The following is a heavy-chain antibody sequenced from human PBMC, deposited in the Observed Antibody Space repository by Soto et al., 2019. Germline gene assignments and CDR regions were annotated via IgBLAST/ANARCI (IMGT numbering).Heavy chain of an antibody. CDR1: GGTFSSYA. CDR2: IIPIFGTA. J-gene: IGHJ6*02. V-gene: IGHV1-69*12. Sequence: QVQLVQSGAEVKKPGSSVKVSCKASGGTFSSYAISWVRQAPGQGLEWMGGIIPIFGTASYAQKFQGRVTSTANESTCTAYMELSRLRSADTAVYYCALHHTDPDRTYYCAMHVWGQETTVTVSS. CDR3: ALHHTDPDRTYYCAMHV.